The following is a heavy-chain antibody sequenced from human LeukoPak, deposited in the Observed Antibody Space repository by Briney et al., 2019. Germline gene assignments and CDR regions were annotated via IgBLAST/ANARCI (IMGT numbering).Heavy chain of an antibody. D-gene: IGHD4-17*01. V-gene: IGHV4-39*01. J-gene: IGHJ4*02. CDR2: ISYSGAT. CDR1: GGSISRTNFY. Sequence: SETLSLTCTVSGGSISRTNFYWAWIRQPPGKGLEWIGSISYSGATYYNPSLKSRVTISVDTSKNQFSLKLSSVTAADTAVYYCARVKALMTTGSRASSYFDYWGQGTLVTVSS. CDR3: ARVKALMTTGSRASSYFDY.